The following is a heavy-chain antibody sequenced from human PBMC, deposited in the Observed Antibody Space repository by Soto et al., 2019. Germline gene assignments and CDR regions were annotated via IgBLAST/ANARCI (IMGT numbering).Heavy chain of an antibody. D-gene: IGHD3-10*01. J-gene: IGHJ6*03. CDR3: ARKAYYYGSGTCAADCYMDV. CDR2: VYWDDNK. V-gene: IGHV2-5*02. Sequence: ESGPTLVNPTQTLTLTCTFSGFSLTTSGVGVNWIRQPPGKAPEWLALVYWDDNKLYSPSLKNRLTIAKDTSKNQVVLTMTNMDPADTATYYCARKAYYYGSGTCAADCYMDVWGKGTTVTVSS. CDR1: GFSLTTSGVG.